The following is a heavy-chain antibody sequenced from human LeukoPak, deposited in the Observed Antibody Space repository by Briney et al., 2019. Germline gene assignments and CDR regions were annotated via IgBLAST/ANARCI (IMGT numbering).Heavy chain of an antibody. D-gene: IGHD2-15*01. CDR1: GFTFSSNA. Sequence: GRSLRLSCAASGFTFSSNAMHWVRQAPGKGLEWVAVISHDGSNKYYADSVKGRFTISRDNSQNTLYLQMNSLRAEDTAVYYCAKDRTLDYWGQGTLVTVSS. CDR2: ISHDGSNK. CDR3: AKDRTLDY. V-gene: IGHV3-30*04. J-gene: IGHJ4*02.